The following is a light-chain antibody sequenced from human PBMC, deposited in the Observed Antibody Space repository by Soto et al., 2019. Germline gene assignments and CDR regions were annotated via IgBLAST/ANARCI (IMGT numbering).Light chain of an antibody. Sequence: QSALTQPPSAPRSPGQSVTISCTGTSSDIGASNFVSWYQQHPGNAPKLVIYEVTKRPSGVPDRFSGSKFGNTASLTVSGLQTEDEADYYCSSFTGFSTVFGSGTKVTVL. V-gene: IGLV2-8*02. CDR2: EVT. CDR1: SSDIGASNF. CDR3: SSFTGFSTV. J-gene: IGLJ1*01.